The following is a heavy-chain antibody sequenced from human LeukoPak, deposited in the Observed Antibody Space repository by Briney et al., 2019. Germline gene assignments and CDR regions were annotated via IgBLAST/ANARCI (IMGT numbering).Heavy chain of an antibody. J-gene: IGHJ6*03. V-gene: IGHV4-4*07. CDR1: GGYIGSYY. CDR3: AGEGDYGDYSKSFYYMDV. D-gene: IGHD4-17*01. Sequence: KPSETLSLTCTVSGGYIGSYYWSWIRQPAGKGLEWIGRIHTTENTDYNPSLKSRVTMSVDMSTSQVSLTLTSVTAADTAVYYCAGEGDYGDYSKSFYYMDVWGKGTTVTVSS. CDR2: IHTTENT.